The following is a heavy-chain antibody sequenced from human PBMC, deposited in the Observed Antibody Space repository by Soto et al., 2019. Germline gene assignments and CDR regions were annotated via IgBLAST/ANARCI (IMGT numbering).Heavy chain of an antibody. CDR1: GYTFTSSG. J-gene: IGHJ6*02. CDR2: ISAHTGSS. CDR3: APMGV. V-gene: IGHV1-18*01. Sequence: ASVKVSCKASGYTFTSSGMSWVRQAPGQGLEWMGWISAHTGSSEYAQRFQGRVTMTTDRSTSTAYMELRSLRADDTAVYYCAPMGVWGQGTTVTVSS.